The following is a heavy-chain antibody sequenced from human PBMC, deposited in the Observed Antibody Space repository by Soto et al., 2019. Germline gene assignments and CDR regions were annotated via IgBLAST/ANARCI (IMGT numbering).Heavy chain of an antibody. V-gene: IGHV3-13*05. CDR3: ARWNWQQLAFDY. CDR2: IGSAGDP. D-gene: IGHD6-13*01. J-gene: IGHJ4*02. Sequence: GRSLRLSCAASGFTFSSSDMHWVRQATGKGLEWASGIGSAGDPYYAGSVKGRFTISRENAKNSLYLQMNSLRAGDTAVYYCARWNWQQLAFDYWGQGTLVTVSS. CDR1: GFTFSSSD.